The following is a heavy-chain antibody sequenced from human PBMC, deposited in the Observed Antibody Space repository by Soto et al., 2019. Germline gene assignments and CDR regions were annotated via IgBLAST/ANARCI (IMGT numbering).Heavy chain of an antibody. CDR2: ISYDGSNK. V-gene: IGHV3-30*18. CDR1: GFTFSSYG. CDR3: AKDKGIVGATPHY. D-gene: IGHD1-26*01. J-gene: IGHJ4*02. Sequence: QVQLVESGGGVVQPGRSLRLSCAASGFTFSSYGMHWVRQAPGKGLEWVAVISYDGSNKYYADSVKGRLTISRDNSKNTLYLQMNSLRAEDTAVYYCAKDKGIVGATPHYWGQGTLVTVSS.